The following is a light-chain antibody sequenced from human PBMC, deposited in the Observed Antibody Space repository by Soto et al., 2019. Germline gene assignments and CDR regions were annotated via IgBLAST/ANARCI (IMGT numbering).Light chain of an antibody. CDR1: QSVSSSY. Sequence: EIVLTQSPGTLSLSPGERATLSCRASQSVSSSYLAWYQQKPGQAPRLLIYGASSRATGIPDRFSGSGSGTYFTLTISILEPEDFAVYYWQQYGSPITFGPGTKVDIK. V-gene: IGKV3-20*01. CDR2: GAS. CDR3: QQYGSPIT. J-gene: IGKJ3*01.